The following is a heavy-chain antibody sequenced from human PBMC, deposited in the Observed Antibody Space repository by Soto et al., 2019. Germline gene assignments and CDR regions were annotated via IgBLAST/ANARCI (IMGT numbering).Heavy chain of an antibody. V-gene: IGHV6-1*01. Sequence: SQTLSLTCAISGDSVSSNTGAWNWIRQSPSRGLEWLGRTYYRSRWSFDYAVSVRSRITIDPDTSKNEFSLHLDFLTPEDTAVYYCAGVTWFRSMDVWGQGTPVTVS. D-gene: IGHD3-10*01. CDR1: GDSVSSNTGA. J-gene: IGHJ6*02. CDR3: AGVTWFRSMDV. CDR2: TYYRSRWSF.